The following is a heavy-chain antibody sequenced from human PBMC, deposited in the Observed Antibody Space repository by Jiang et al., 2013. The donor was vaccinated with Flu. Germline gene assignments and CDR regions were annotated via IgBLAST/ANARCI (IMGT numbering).Heavy chain of an antibody. CDR3: ASSDEVVAAPV. J-gene: IGHJ3*01. CDR1: GGTFSSYA. Sequence: SGAEVKRPGSSVKVSCKASGGTFSSYAISWVRQAPGQGLEWMGRIIPILGIANYAQKFQGRVTITADKSTSTAYMELSSLRSEDTAVYYCASSDEVVAAPVWGQGTMVTVSS. CDR2: IIPILGIA. D-gene: IGHD2-15*01. V-gene: IGHV1-69*04.